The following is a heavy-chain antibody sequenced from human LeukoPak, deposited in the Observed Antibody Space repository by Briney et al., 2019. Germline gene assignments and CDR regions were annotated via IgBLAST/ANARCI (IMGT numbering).Heavy chain of an antibody. CDR2: IYTSGGT. J-gene: IGHJ6*03. Sequence: PSETLSLTCTVSGGSISSYYWSWIRQPAGKGLEWIGRIYTSGGTNYNPSLKSRVTMSVDTSKNQFSLKLSSVSAADTAVYYCARDYYSDFWSGCYDYYYYMDVWGKGTTVTVSS. CDR3: ARDYYSDFWSGCYDYYYYMDV. D-gene: IGHD3-3*01. CDR1: GGSISSYY. V-gene: IGHV4-4*07.